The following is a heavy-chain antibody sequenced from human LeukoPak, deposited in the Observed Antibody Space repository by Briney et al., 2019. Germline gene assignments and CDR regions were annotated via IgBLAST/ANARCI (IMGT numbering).Heavy chain of an antibody. D-gene: IGHD2-2*03. V-gene: IGHV3-23*01. Sequence: PGGSLRLSCAASGFTFSHYAMTWVRQAPGKGLEWVSAISGSGGDTYYAGSVKGRFTISRDNSKNTLYLQMNSLRADDTAVYYCARVDPKAPGDYSWGRGTLVTVSS. CDR3: ARVDPKAPGDYS. CDR2: ISGSGGDT. CDR1: GFTFSHYA. J-gene: IGHJ4*02.